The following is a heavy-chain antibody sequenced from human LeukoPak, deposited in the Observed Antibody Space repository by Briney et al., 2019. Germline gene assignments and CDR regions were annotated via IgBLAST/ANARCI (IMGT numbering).Heavy chain of an antibody. Sequence: PGGSLRLSCAASGFTSSTYSMNWVRQAPGKGLEWVSSISSSSAYIHYADSVKGRFTISRDNAKNSLYLQMNSLRDTDTAVYYCARGKVGYSYFDYWGQGTLVTVSS. CDR3: ARGKVGYSYFDY. J-gene: IGHJ4*02. V-gene: IGHV3-21*01. CDR1: GFTSSTYS. D-gene: IGHD5-18*01. CDR2: ISSSSAYI.